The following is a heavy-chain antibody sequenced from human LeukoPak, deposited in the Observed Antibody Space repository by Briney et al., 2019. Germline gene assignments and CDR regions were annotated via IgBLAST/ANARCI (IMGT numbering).Heavy chain of an antibody. CDR3: ARGRTTVTTGGVSP. D-gene: IGHD4-17*01. CDR2: INHSGST. V-gene: IGHV4-34*01. J-gene: IGHJ5*02. CDR1: GGSFSGYY. Sequence: SETLSLTCAVYGGSFSGYYWSWIRQPPGKGLEWIGEINHSGSTNYNPSLKSRVTISVDTSKNQFSLKLSYVTAADTAVYYCARGRTTVTTGGVSPWGQGTLVTVSS.